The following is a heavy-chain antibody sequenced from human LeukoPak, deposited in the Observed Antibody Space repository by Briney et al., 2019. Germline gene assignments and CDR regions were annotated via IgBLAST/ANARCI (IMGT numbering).Heavy chain of an antibody. CDR3: ARDQGLTAPPPYGLDV. D-gene: IGHD5-18*01. J-gene: IGHJ6*02. V-gene: IGHV1-69*04. CDR2: IIPVLNMT. Sequence: ASVKVSCKTSGGTFSSSAITWVRQAPGQGLEWMGRIIPVLNMTPYAQKFQGSVTITADTSTSTVYMELSSLRSEETAVYYCARDQGLTAPPPYGLDVWGQGTTVIVSS. CDR1: GGTFSSSA.